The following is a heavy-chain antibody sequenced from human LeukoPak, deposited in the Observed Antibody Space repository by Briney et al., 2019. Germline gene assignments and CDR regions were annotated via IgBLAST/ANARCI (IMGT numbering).Heavy chain of an antibody. Sequence: SETLSLTCSVSNDSIRNYYWSWIRQPPGKALEWIGYIYHTGNTNYNPPLKSRHPMSIQTSKNQFSLNLNSVTAVDTAEYYCARGIYGSGSYYVVDLDYWGQGTLVTVSS. CDR1: NDSIRNYY. CDR3: ARGIYGSGSYYVVDLDY. J-gene: IGHJ4*02. D-gene: IGHD3-10*01. CDR2: IYHTGNT. V-gene: IGHV4-59*01.